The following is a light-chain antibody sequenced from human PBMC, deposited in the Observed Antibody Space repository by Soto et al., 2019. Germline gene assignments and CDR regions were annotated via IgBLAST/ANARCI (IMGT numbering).Light chain of an antibody. V-gene: IGKV1-5*01. CDR1: QSISGW. CDR2: DAS. J-gene: IGKJ2*01. Sequence: DIQMTQSPYTLSPSVGDRVSITCRARQSISGWLACYQQKPGKAPKLLIYDASSLESGVPSRFSGSGSGTEFSLTISRLQPDDFATYYYQQYNSYSVNAFGQGTKLEIK. CDR3: QQYNSYSVNA.